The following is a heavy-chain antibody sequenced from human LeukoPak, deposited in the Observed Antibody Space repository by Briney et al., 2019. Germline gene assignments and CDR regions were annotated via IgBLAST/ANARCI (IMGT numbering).Heavy chain of an antibody. V-gene: IGHV1-24*01. CDR2: FDPEDGET. Sequence: ASVKVSCKVSGYTLTELSMHWVRQAPGKGLEWMGGFDPEDGETIYAQKFQGRVTITEDTSTDTAYMELSSLRSEDTAVYYCATGLVPAAEPSYWGQGTLVTVSS. J-gene: IGHJ4*02. CDR3: ATGLVPAAEPSY. CDR1: GYTLTELS. D-gene: IGHD2-2*01.